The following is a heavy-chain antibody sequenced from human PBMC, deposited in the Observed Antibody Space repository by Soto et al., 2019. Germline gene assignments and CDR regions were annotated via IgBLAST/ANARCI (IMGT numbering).Heavy chain of an antibody. CDR2: INHSGST. CDR3: ARGPYGSGSYYYYYYYYMDV. Sequence: SETLSLTCAVSGGSFSGYYWSWIRQPPGKGLEWIGEINHSGSTNYNPSLKSRVTISVDTSKNQFSLKLSSVTAADTAVYYCARGPYGSGSYYYYYYYYMDVWGKGTTVT. D-gene: IGHD3-10*01. CDR1: GGSFSGYY. J-gene: IGHJ6*03. V-gene: IGHV4-34*01.